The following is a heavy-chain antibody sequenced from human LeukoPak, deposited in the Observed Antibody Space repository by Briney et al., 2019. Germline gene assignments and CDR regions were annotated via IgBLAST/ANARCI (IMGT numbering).Heavy chain of an antibody. V-gene: IGHV3-30*04. CDR3: ARGNYYDSRGFSVTEH. D-gene: IGHD3-22*01. CDR2: ISRDGTA. Sequence: GGSLRLPCATSGFTFSYYVFHWVRQAPGKGLDWVAAISRDGTAYYADFVKGRFTVSRDTSEDTVFLQMVSLGLEDTAVYYCARGNYYDSRGFSVTEHWGQGTLVTVSS. CDR1: GFTFSYYV. J-gene: IGHJ4*02.